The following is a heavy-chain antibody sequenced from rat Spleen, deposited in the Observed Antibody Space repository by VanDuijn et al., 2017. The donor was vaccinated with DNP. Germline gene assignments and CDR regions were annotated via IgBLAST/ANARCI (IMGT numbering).Heavy chain of an antibody. J-gene: IGHJ2*01. D-gene: IGHD1-10*01. CDR3: ARHNYNFDY. V-gene: IGHV5S10*01. CDR1: GLTFSDYN. CDR2: ITNTGTRT. Sequence: EVQLVESGGGLVQPGRSLKLSCAASGLTFSDYNMAWVRQAPKKGLEWVATITNTGTRTFYSDSVRGRFTVSRDNAESRLYLQLNSLKSEDTATYYCARHNYNFDYWGQGVMVTVSS.